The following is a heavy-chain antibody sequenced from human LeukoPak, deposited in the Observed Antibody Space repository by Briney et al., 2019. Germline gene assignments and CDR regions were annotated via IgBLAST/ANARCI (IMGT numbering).Heavy chain of an antibody. V-gene: IGHV4-34*01. CDR1: GGSFSGYY. D-gene: IGHD3-3*01. CDR3: ARGRRIFGVVDAFDI. J-gene: IGHJ3*02. Sequence: SETLSLTCAVYGGSFSGYYWSWIRQPPGKGLEWIGEINHSGSTNYNPSLKSRVTISVDTSKNQFSLKLSSVTAADTAVYYCARGRRIFGVVDAFDIWGQGTMVTVSS. CDR2: INHSGST.